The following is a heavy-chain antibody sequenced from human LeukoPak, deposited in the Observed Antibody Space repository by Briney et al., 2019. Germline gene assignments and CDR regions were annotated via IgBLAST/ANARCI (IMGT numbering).Heavy chain of an antibody. J-gene: IGHJ4*02. V-gene: IGHV3-73*01. CDR1: GFSFSVSA. CDR2: IRSKGNSYAT. CDR3: AKDSAYYYDSSSYYYD. Sequence: QSGGSLRLSCVASGFSFSVSAMHWVRQASGRGLEWVGRIRSKGNSYATAYAASVKGRFTISRDDSKITAYLQMNSLKTEDTAVYYCAKDSAYYYDSSSYYYDWGQGTLVTVSS. D-gene: IGHD3-22*01.